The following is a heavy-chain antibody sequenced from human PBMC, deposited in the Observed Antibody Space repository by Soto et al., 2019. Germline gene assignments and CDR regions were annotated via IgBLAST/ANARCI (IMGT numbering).Heavy chain of an antibody. CDR1: GFTFSSYS. Sequence: GGSLRLSCAASGFTFSSYSMNWVRQAPGKGLEWVSYISSSSSTIYYADSVKGRFTISRDNSKNTLYLQMNSLRAEDTAVYYCARGVYYDSSGYYPGVDYWGQGTLVTVSS. CDR3: ARGVYYDSSGYYPGVDY. D-gene: IGHD3-22*01. V-gene: IGHV3-48*01. CDR2: ISSSSSTI. J-gene: IGHJ4*02.